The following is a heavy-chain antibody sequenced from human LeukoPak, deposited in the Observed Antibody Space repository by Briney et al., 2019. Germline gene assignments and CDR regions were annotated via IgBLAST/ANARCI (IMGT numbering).Heavy chain of an antibody. Sequence: PSETLSLTCAVYGGSFSGYYWSWIRQPPGKGLEWIGEINHSGSTNYNPSLKSRVTISVDTSKNQFSLKLSSVTAADTAVYYCARAADDSSGYYYGLDYWGQGTLVTVSS. V-gene: IGHV4-34*01. J-gene: IGHJ4*02. CDR2: INHSGST. CDR1: GGSFSGYY. CDR3: ARAADDSSGYYYGLDY. D-gene: IGHD3-22*01.